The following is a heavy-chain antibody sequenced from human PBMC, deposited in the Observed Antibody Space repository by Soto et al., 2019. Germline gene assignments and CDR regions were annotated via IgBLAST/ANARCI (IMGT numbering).Heavy chain of an antibody. CDR2: IYYSGST. CDR3: ARGDSSGLGRWYFDY. J-gene: IGHJ4*02. D-gene: IGHD3-22*01. CDR1: GGSISSGGYY. Sequence: LSLTCTVSGGSISSGGYYWSWIRQHPGKGLEWIGYIYYSGSTYYNPSLKSRVTISVDTSKNQFSLKLSSVTAADTAVYYCARGDSSGLGRWYFDYWGQGTLVTVSS. V-gene: IGHV4-31*03.